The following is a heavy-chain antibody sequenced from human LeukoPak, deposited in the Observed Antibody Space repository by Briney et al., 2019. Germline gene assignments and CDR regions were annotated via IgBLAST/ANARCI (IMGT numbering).Heavy chain of an antibody. Sequence: PSETLSLTCTVSGGSISSYYWSWIRQPPGKGLEWIGYIYYSGGTNYNPSLKSRVTISVDTSKNQFSLKLSSVTAADTAVYYCARHPGGYYDFWSGNNWFDPWGQGTLVTVSS. D-gene: IGHD3-3*01. V-gene: IGHV4-59*08. CDR3: ARHPGGYYDFWSGNNWFDP. CDR2: IYYSGGT. CDR1: GGSISSYY. J-gene: IGHJ5*02.